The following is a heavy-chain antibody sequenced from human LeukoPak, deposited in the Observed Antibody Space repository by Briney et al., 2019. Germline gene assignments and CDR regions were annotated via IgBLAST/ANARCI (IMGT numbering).Heavy chain of an antibody. V-gene: IGHV1-2*02. D-gene: IGHD3-10*01. CDR2: INPNSGGT. Sequence: GSVKVSCKASGYTFTGYYMHWVRQAPGQGLEWMGWINPNSGGTNYAQKFQGRVTMTRDTSISTAYMELSRLRSDDTAVYYCARDITMVRGANDWGQGTLVTVSS. CDR3: ARDITMVRGAND. J-gene: IGHJ4*02. CDR1: GYTFTGYY.